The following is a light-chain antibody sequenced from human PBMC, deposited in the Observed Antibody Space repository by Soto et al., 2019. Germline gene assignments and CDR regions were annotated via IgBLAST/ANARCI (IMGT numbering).Light chain of an antibody. V-gene: IGKV3-20*01. Sequence: EIVLTQSPGTLSLSPGERATLSCRASQSVSSSYLAWYQQKPGQAPRLLIYGASSWATGIPDRFSGSGSGIDFTLTISRLETEDFAVYYCQQYGRTFGQGTKVELK. CDR1: QSVSSSY. CDR3: QQYGRT. J-gene: IGKJ1*01. CDR2: GAS.